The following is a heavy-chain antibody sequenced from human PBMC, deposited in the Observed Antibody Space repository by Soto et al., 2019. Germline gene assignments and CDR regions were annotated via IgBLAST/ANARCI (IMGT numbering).Heavy chain of an antibody. CDR1: GFTFYNYA. CDR3: AKKGLGSLATYCTTGDCHYAFAV. J-gene: IGHJ3*01. Sequence: EVQLLESGGGLVRPGGSLRLSCAASGFTFYNYAMNWVRQAPGKGLEWVSAISGGGDGTYYADSVKGRFTISRDKSRNTVYLQMKRLRAEDTALYYCAKKGLGSLATYCTTGDCHYAFAVWGQGTLVTVS. D-gene: IGHD2-8*01. V-gene: IGHV3-23*01. CDR2: ISGGGDGT.